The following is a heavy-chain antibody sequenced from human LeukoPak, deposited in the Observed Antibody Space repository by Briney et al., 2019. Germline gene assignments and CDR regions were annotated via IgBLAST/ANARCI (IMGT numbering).Heavy chain of an antibody. D-gene: IGHD3-22*01. CDR2: IDTKTGNP. Sequence: ASVKVSCKASGYTFTGYYIHWVRQAPGQGLEYVGWIDTKTGNPTYAQGFTGRFVFSLDTSVSTAYLQISSLKAEDTAVYYCAIHPSDSSGYFSYWGQGALVTVSS. CDR1: GYTFTGYY. J-gene: IGHJ4*02. V-gene: IGHV7-4-1*02. CDR3: AIHPSDSSGYFSY.